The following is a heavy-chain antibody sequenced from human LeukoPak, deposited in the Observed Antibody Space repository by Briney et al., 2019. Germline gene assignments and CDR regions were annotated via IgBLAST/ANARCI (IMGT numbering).Heavy chain of an antibody. CDR3: VRAYHSSGWYRIDY. CDR2: ISSSGSTI. J-gene: IGHJ4*02. Sequence: GGFLRLSCAASGFTFSSYEMNWVRQAPGNGLEWVSYISSSGSTIYYADSVKGRFTISRDNAKNSLYLQMNSLRAEDTAVYYCVRAYHSSGWYRIDYWGQGTLVTVSS. D-gene: IGHD6-19*01. V-gene: IGHV3-48*03. CDR1: GFTFSSYE.